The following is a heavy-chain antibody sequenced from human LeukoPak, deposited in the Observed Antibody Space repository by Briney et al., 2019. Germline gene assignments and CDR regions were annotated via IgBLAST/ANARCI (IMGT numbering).Heavy chain of an antibody. V-gene: IGHV3-23*01. CDR2: ISASGGGT. CDR3: AKAPYCLNDLCRYFDY. Sequence: GGSLRLSCAASGFTFSTYPMSWVRQAPGKGLEWVSAISASGGGTYYADSVKGRFTISRDNSRSTVFLQMSSLRAEDTAVYYCAKAPYCLNDLCRYFDYWGQGILVTVSS. D-gene: IGHD2-8*01. CDR1: GFTFSTYP. J-gene: IGHJ4*02.